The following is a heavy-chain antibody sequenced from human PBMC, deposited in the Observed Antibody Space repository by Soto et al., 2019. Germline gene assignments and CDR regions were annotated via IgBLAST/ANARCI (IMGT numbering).Heavy chain of an antibody. Sequence: EVQLVESGGGLVQPGGSLRVSCAASGFTFGSYWMNWVRQAPGKGLVWVSRIDSDGSSTTYADSVKGRFTTSRDNAKNTLYLQMRSLRVEDTAVYYCARGRTYGMDVWGQGTTVTVSS. J-gene: IGHJ6*02. V-gene: IGHV3-74*01. CDR1: GFTFGSYW. CDR3: ARGRTYGMDV. CDR2: IDSDGSST.